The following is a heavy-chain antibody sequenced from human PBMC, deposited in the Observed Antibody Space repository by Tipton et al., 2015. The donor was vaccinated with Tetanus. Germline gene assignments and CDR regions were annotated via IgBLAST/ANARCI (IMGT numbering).Heavy chain of an antibody. V-gene: IGHV3-48*02. J-gene: IGHJ4*02. CDR2: ISSSSSTI. D-gene: IGHD4-17*01. Sequence: SLRLSCAASGFTFSSYSMNWVRQAPGKGLEWVSYISSSSSTIYYADSVKGRFTISRDNAKNSLYLQMNSLRDEDTAVYYCARDGRYGDYVGYFDYWGQGTLVTVSS. CDR1: GFTFSSYS. CDR3: ARDGRYGDYVGYFDY.